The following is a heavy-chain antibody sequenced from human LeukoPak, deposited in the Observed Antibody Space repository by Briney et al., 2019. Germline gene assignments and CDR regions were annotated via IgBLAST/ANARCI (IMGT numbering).Heavy chain of an antibody. Sequence: PSETLSLTCGVSGGSIYSSSYYWSWIRQPPGKGLEWIGYIYSSGSTNYNPSLKSRVTMSVGTSKNQFSLKLSSVTAADTAVYYCTRTQDVTAIDYWGQGILVTVSS. CDR1: GGSIYSSSYY. D-gene: IGHD2-21*02. CDR2: IYSSGST. J-gene: IGHJ4*02. CDR3: TRTQDVTAIDY. V-gene: IGHV4-61*01.